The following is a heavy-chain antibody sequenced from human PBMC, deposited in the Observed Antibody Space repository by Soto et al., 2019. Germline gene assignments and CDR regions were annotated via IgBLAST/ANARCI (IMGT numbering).Heavy chain of an antibody. CDR1: GGSISSYY. Sequence: QVQLQESGPGLVTPSETLSLTCTVSGGSISSYYWSWIRQPPGKGLEWIGYIYYSGSTNDNPSLKSRVTISVDSSRNQFSLKLSSVTAADTAVYYCARVLSGWYRDYDAFDIWGQGTMVTVSS. V-gene: IGHV4-59*01. J-gene: IGHJ3*02. CDR3: ARVLSGWYRDYDAFDI. CDR2: IYYSGST. D-gene: IGHD6-19*01.